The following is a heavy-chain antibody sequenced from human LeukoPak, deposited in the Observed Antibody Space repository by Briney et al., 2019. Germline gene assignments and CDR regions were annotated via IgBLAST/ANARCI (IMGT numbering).Heavy chain of an antibody. Sequence: ASVKVSCKTSGFTFTHYGISWVRQAPGQGLEWMGWIIANSGNTNYAQKLQGRVTIATDTSSSTAYMELRSLRSDDTAVYYCARNLDFYASSGFRSFDSWGQGNLVTVSS. D-gene: IGHD3-16*01. CDR3: ARNLDFYASSGFRSFDS. J-gene: IGHJ4*02. CDR1: GFTFTHYG. V-gene: IGHV1-18*01. CDR2: IIANSGNT.